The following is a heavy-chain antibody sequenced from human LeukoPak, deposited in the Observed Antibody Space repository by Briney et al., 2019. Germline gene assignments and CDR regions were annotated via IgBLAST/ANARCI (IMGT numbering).Heavy chain of an antibody. CDR1: RFTFSSYS. D-gene: IGHD3-10*01. Sequence: GGSLRLSCAASRFTFSSYSMNWVRQAPGKGLEWVSSISSSGSYIYYADSVKGRFTISRDNAKNSLYLQMNSLRAEDTAMYFCVRDVGAVRGEVYFDYWGQGTLVTVSS. V-gene: IGHV3-21*01. CDR3: VRDVGAVRGEVYFDY. CDR2: ISSSGSYI. J-gene: IGHJ4*02.